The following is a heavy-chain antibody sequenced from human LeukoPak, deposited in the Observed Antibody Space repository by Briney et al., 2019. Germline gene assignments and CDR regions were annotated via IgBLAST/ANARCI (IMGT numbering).Heavy chain of an antibody. J-gene: IGHJ6*03. V-gene: IGHV6-1*01. D-gene: IGHD2-15*01. Sequence: SQTLSLTCAISGDSVSSNSAAWNWIRQSPSRGLEWLGRTYYRSKWYNDYAVSVKSRITINPDTSKNQFSLQLNSVTPEDTAVYYCARDPGGYCSGGSCYSTYYMDVWGKGTTVTISS. CDR1: GDSVSSNSAA. CDR3: ARDPGGYCSGGSCYSTYYMDV. CDR2: TYYRSKWYN.